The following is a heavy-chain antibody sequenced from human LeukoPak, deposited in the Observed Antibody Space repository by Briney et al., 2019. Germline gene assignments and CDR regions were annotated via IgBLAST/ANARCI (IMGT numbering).Heavy chain of an antibody. CDR3: ARGTPRGYCSSTSCYTELDY. CDR1: GFTVSSNY. Sequence: PGGSLRLSCAASGFTVSSNYTSWVRQAPGQGLEWVSVIYSGCSTYYADSVKGRFTISRDNSKNTLYLQMNSLRAEDTAVYYCARGTPRGYCSSTSCYTELDYWGQGTLVTVSS. CDR2: IYSGCST. V-gene: IGHV3-66*01. D-gene: IGHD2-2*02. J-gene: IGHJ4*02.